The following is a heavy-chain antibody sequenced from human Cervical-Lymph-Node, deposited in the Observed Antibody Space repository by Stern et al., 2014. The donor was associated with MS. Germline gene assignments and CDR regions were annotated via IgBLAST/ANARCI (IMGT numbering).Heavy chain of an antibody. D-gene: IGHD4-17*01. J-gene: IGHJ6*02. CDR2: IDPSDSYT. CDR1: GYNFNTYW. V-gene: IGHV5-10-1*01. Sequence: EVQLLESGVAVKKPGESLIISCQASGYNFNTYWIIWVRQMPGKGLEWMGRIDPSDSYTNYSPSLQGRVTISVDKSISTAYLQWSSLRASDSAMYYCARQGRGDYFDKAMDVWGRGTTVTVSS. CDR3: ARQGRGDYFDKAMDV.